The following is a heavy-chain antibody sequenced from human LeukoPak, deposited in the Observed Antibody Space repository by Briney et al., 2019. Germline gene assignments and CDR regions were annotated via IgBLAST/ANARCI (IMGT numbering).Heavy chain of an antibody. J-gene: IGHJ6*02. Sequence: GASVKVSCKASEYTFTSFDINWVRQATGQGLEWLGWMNPDTGNTGYAHNFQGRVIMTRDTSINTAYMELSGLRSDDTAVYYCARGGFFDRSVRAYYFHGMDVWGQGTTVTVSS. CDR3: ARGGFFDRSVRAYYFHGMDV. CDR1: EYTFTSFD. CDR2: MNPDTGNT. V-gene: IGHV1-8*01. D-gene: IGHD3-9*01.